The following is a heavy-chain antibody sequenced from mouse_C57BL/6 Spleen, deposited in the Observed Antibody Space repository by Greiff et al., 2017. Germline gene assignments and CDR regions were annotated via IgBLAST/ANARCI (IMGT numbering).Heavy chain of an antibody. V-gene: IGHV1-81*01. D-gene: IGHD1-1*01. CDR2: IYPRSGNT. J-gene: IGHJ2*01. CDR3: ERMTTVVPFDY. CDR1: GYTFTSYG. Sequence: VQRVESGAELARPGASVKLSCKASGYTFTSYGISWVKQRPGQGLEWIGEIYPRSGNTYYNEKFKGKATLTADKSSSTAYMELRSLTSEDSAVFFCERMTTVVPFDYWGQGTTLTVSS.